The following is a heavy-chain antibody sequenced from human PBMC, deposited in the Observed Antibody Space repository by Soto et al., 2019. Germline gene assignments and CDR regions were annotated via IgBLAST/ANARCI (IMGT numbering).Heavy chain of an antibody. CDR1: GFTLSMSA. CDR2: ISDSGDRT. J-gene: IGHJ3*01. V-gene: IGHV3-23*01. CDR3: AKDRGIIVKAGDAFDV. D-gene: IGHD3-16*02. Sequence: GGSLRLSCASSGFTLSMSAVNWVRQAPGKGLEWVSYISDSGDRTYYADSVKGRFTISRDRSKNTVSLQMNSLRAEDTAVYYCAKDRGIIVKAGDAFDVWGQGTKVTVSS.